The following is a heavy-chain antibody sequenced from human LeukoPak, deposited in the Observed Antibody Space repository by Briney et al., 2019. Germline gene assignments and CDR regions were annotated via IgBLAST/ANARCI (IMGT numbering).Heavy chain of an antibody. Sequence: SETLSLTCAVYVGSFSGYYWTWIRQSPGKGLEWIGEINHSGSTYYNPSLKSRVTISVDTSKNQFSLKLSSVTAADTAVYYCARRSGSYINWGQGTLVTVSS. D-gene: IGHD3-10*01. V-gene: IGHV4-34*01. J-gene: IGHJ4*02. CDR3: ARRSGSYIN. CDR2: INHSGST. CDR1: VGSFSGYY.